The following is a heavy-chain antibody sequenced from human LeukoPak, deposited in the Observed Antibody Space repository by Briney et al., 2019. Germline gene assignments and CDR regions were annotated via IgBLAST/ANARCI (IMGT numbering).Heavy chain of an antibody. CDR3: ARDRLTEYCSGGSCLNWFDP. D-gene: IGHD2-15*01. CDR2: IRYDGSNK. V-gene: IGHV3-30*02. Sequence: PGGSLRLSCAASGFTFSSYGMHWVRQAPGKGLEWVAFIRYDGSNKYYADSVKGRFTISRDNSKNTLYLQMNSLRAEDTAVYYCARDRLTEYCSGGSCLNWFDPWGQGALVTVSS. J-gene: IGHJ5*02. CDR1: GFTFSSYG.